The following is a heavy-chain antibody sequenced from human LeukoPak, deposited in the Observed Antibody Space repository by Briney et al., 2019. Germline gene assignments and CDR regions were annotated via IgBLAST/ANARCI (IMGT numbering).Heavy chain of an antibody. D-gene: IGHD2-21*02. V-gene: IGHV3-48*04. Sequence: GGSLRLSCAAPGFTFNVYSVNWLRQAPGKGLEWVSYISGTGSTIYYAASVKGRFTISRDNAKNSLYLQMNSLRVEDTAVYYCARDRGTAGLDYWGQGTLVTVSS. CDR1: GFTFNVYS. CDR3: ARDRGTAGLDY. CDR2: ISGTGSTI. J-gene: IGHJ4*02.